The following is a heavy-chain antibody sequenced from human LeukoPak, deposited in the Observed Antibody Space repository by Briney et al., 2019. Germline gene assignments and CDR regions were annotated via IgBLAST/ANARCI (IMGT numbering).Heavy chain of an antibody. J-gene: IGHJ4*02. D-gene: IGHD5-18*01. CDR2: FDPEDGET. Sequence: WASVTVSFKVSGYTLTELSMHWVRQAPGKGREWMGGFDPEDGETIYAQKFQGRVTMTEDTSTDTAYMELSSLRSEDTAVYYCATVPRYSYGYGVDYFDYWGQGTLVTVSS. CDR1: GYTLTELS. V-gene: IGHV1-24*01. CDR3: ATVPRYSYGYGVDYFDY.